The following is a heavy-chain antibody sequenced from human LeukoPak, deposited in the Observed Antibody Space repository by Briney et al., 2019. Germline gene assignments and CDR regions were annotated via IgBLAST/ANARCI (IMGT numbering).Heavy chain of an antibody. CDR3: ARERDCSGGSCYSGWFDP. CDR1: GGSFSSYY. CDR2: IYYSGST. J-gene: IGHJ5*02. V-gene: IGHV4-59*01. Sequence: SETLSLTCAVYGGSFSSYYWSWIRQPPGKGLEWIGYIYYSGSTNYNPSLKSRVTISVDTSKNQFSLKLSSVTAADTAVYYCARERDCSGGSCYSGWFDPWGQGTLVTVSS. D-gene: IGHD2-15*01.